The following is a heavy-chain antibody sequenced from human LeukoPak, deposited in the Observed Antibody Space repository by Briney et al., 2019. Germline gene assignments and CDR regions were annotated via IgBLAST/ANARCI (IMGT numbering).Heavy chain of an antibody. J-gene: IGHJ6*03. CDR1: GYTFTSYA. D-gene: IGHD3-9*01. Sequence: GASVKVSCKASGYTFTSYAMNWVRQAPGQGLEWMGMINPTDGSTGYAQKFQGRVTMTRDTSTRTVYVELRGLRSEDTAVYYCARDRVVYDILSGYDHYHYYMDVWGKGTTVTISS. CDR3: ARDRVVYDILSGYDHYHYYMDV. CDR2: INPTDGST. V-gene: IGHV1-46*01.